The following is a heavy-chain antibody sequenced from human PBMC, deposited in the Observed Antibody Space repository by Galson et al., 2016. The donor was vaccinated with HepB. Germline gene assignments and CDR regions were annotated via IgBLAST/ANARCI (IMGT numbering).Heavy chain of an antibody. D-gene: IGHD5-18*01. CDR1: GGSISSNNW. V-gene: IGHV4-4*02. J-gene: IGHJ5*02. CDR2: IYHTGST. CDR3: ARGGYCDSGACYNWFDP. Sequence: EPLSLTCGVSGGSISSNNWWSWVRQPPGKGLEWIGEIYHTGSTNYNPSLESRVSISLDKSKNQFSLKLRSVTAADTAVYYCARGGYCDSGACYNWFDPWGQGTLVTVSS.